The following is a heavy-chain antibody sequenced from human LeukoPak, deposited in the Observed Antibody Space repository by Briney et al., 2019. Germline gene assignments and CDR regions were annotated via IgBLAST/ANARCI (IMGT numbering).Heavy chain of an antibody. V-gene: IGHV3-53*04. J-gene: IGHJ6*02. CDR1: GFTVSSNY. CDR2: IHSGGST. D-gene: IGHD5-18*01. Sequence: GGSLRLSCAASGFTVSSNYMSWVRQAPGKGLEWVSVIHSGGSTYYADSVKGRFTISRHNSKNTLYLQMNSLRAEDTAVYYCAKGGDSYGYEPDYYYYGIDVWGQGTTVTVSS. CDR3: AKGGDSYGYEPDYYYYGIDV.